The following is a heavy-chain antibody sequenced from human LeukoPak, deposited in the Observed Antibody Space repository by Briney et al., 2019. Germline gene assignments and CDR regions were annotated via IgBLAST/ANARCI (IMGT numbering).Heavy chain of an antibody. D-gene: IGHD3-22*01. J-gene: IGHJ3*02. CDR3: ARARIRPYYYDTSGYRNDAFDI. V-gene: IGHV3-21*06. Sequence: GGSLRLSCVASGXIFSSYSMNWVRQAPGKGLEWVSSITSSSTYMYYVDSAKGRFTISRDNAKSSLYLQMYGLRAEDTAVYYCARARIRPYYYDTSGYRNDAFDIWGQGTMVTVSS. CDR2: ITSSSTYM. CDR1: GXIFSSYS.